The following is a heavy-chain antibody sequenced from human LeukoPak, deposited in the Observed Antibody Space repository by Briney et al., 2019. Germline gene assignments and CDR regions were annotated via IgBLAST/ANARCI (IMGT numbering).Heavy chain of an antibody. CDR1: GDSINSGGYF. Sequence: PSETLSLTCTVSGDSINSGGYFWSWIRQHPGKGLEWIGYIYYSGSTYYNPSLESRVTISVDTSKNQFSLKLSSVTAADTAVYYCARDQYTMVRGVIYYYYYMDVWGKGTTVTVFS. V-gene: IGHV4-31*03. CDR2: IYYSGST. J-gene: IGHJ6*03. D-gene: IGHD3-10*01. CDR3: ARDQYTMVRGVIYYYYYMDV.